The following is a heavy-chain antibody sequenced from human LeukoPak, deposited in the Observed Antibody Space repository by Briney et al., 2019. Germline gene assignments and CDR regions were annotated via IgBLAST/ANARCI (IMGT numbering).Heavy chain of an antibody. J-gene: IGHJ6*03. CDR3: ARITNSGYNSYYYYIDV. D-gene: IGHD3-22*01. CDR1: GASISSGNYY. V-gene: IGHV4-61*02. Sequence: SETLSLTCTVSGASISSGNYYWSWLRQPAGKGLEWIGRIYTSGSTNYNPSLKSRVTVSVDTSKNQFSLKLSSVTAADTAVYYCARITNSGYNSYYYYIDVWGKGTTVTISS. CDR2: IYTSGST.